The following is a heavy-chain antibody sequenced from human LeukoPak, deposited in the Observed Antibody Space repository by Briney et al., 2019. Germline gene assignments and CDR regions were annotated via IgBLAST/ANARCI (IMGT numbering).Heavy chain of an antibody. Sequence: PGGSLRLSCAASGFTVSSNYMSWVRQAPGKGLEWVSVIYSGGSTYYADSVKGRFTISRDNSKNTLYLQMNSLRAADTAVYYCGRDTGGGNWFDPWGQGTLVTVSS. CDR3: GRDTGGGNWFDP. V-gene: IGHV3-66*01. CDR2: IYSGGST. D-gene: IGHD3-16*01. CDR1: GFTVSSNY. J-gene: IGHJ5*02.